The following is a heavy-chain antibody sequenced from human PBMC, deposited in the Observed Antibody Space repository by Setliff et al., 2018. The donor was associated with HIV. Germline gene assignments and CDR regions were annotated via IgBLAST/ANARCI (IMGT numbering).Heavy chain of an antibody. D-gene: IGHD6-13*01. CDR1: DGSTSSYY. CDR2: IYSSGTT. Sequence: PSETLSLTCTVSDGSTSSYYWNWFRQPAGKGLEWIGRIYSSGTTIYNPSLKSRAAMSVDTSKNQFSLKLSSVTAADTATYYCARDQGSTWFWDYFDYWGQGTLVTVSS. CDR3: ARDQGSTWFWDYFDY. V-gene: IGHV4-4*07. J-gene: IGHJ4*02.